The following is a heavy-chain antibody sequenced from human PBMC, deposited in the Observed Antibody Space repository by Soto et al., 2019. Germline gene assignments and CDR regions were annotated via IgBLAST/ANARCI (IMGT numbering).Heavy chain of an antibody. CDR3: AMDWRDGYNHGPDY. CDR1: GFTFSSYW. Sequence: EVQLVESGGGLVQPGGSLRLSCATSGFTFSSYWMSWVRQAPGKGLEWVANIKEDGSEKHYVDSVKGRFTISRDNAKNSLYLQMNSLRAEDTAVYYCAMDWRDGYNHGPDYWGQGPLVTVSS. J-gene: IGHJ4*02. D-gene: IGHD5-12*01. V-gene: IGHV3-7*04. CDR2: IKEDGSEK.